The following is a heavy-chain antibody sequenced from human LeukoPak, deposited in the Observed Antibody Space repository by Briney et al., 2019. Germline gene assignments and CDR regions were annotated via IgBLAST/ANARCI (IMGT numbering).Heavy chain of an antibody. Sequence: GGSLRLSCAASGFTFTSYGIHWVRQAPGKGLEWVAFIRYDGSKKYYADSVKGRFTISRDNAKNTLYLQMNSLRAEDTAVYYCARDYGGTRGAFDIWGQGTMVTVSS. J-gene: IGHJ3*02. CDR1: GFTFTSYG. CDR2: IRYDGSKK. CDR3: ARDYGGTRGAFDI. V-gene: IGHV3-30*02. D-gene: IGHD4-23*01.